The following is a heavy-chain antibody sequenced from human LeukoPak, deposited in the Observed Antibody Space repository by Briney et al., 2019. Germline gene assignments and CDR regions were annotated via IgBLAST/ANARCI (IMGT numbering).Heavy chain of an antibody. V-gene: IGHV4-31*03. J-gene: IGHJ2*01. Sequence: SQTLSLTCTVSGGSISSGGYYWSWIRQHPGKGLEWIGYIYYSGSTYYNPSLKSRVTISVDTSKNQFSLKLSSVTAADTAVYYCARQGVRDWYFDLWGRGTLVTVSS. D-gene: IGHD3-10*01. CDR2: IYYSGST. CDR1: GGSISSGGYY. CDR3: ARQGVRDWYFDL.